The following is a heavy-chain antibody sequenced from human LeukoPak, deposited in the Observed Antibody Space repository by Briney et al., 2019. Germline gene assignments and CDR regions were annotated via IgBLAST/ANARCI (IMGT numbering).Heavy chain of an antibody. CDR1: GINVSSDY. J-gene: IGHJ4*02. Sequence: GGSLRLSCAASGINVSSDYMTWIRQAPGKGLEWVSLIYGGDAAYYAESVRGRFMISRDNLKNTLFLQMNSLRVEDTAVYYCVTSTGQQFIPYDYWGQGTHVTVSS. CDR2: IYGGDAA. CDR3: VTSTGQQFIPYDY. D-gene: IGHD6-13*01. V-gene: IGHV3-66*02.